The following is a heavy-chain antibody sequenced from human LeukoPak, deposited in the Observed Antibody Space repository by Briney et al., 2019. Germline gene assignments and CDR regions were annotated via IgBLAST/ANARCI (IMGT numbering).Heavy chain of an antibody. CDR1: GGSISSSSYY. D-gene: IGHD3-10*01. J-gene: IGHJ6*03. V-gene: IGHV4-39*07. CDR2: IYYSGST. CDR3: ARVGSGSIYYYYYMDV. Sequence: SETLSLTCTVSGGSISSSSYYWGWIRQPPGKGLGWIGSIYYSGSTYYNPSLKSRVTISVDTSKNQFSLKLSSVTAADTAVYYCARVGSGSIYYYYYMDVWGKGTTVTVSS.